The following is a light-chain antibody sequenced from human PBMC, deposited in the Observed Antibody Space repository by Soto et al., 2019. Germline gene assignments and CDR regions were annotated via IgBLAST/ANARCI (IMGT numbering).Light chain of an antibody. CDR3: QQRSNWPPYT. CDR2: DAS. Sequence: EIVLTQSPATLSLSPGERATLSCRASQSVSSYLAWYQQKPGQAPRLLIYDASSKATGIPARFSGSGSGTDFTLTIRCPETEDFAVYYCQQRSNWPPYTFGQGTKLEIK. V-gene: IGKV3-11*01. J-gene: IGKJ2*01. CDR1: QSVSSY.